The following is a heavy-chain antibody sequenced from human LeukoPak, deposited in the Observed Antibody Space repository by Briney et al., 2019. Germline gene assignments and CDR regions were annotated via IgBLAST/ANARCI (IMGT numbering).Heavy chain of an antibody. J-gene: IGHJ6*02. Sequence: GGSLRLSCAASGFTLSNYAMSWVRQAPGKGLEWVSAFSSSDTTHYADSVMGRFTISRDNSKNTLFLQMNSLRADDTAVYYCAKVAVTTYSYYYGMDVWGQGTTVTVSS. CDR3: AKVAVTTYSYYYGMDV. D-gene: IGHD4-17*01. CDR1: GFTLSNYA. CDR2: FSSSDTT. V-gene: IGHV3-23*01.